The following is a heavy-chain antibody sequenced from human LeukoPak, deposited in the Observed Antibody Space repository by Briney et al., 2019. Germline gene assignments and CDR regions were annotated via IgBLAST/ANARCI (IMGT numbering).Heavy chain of an antibody. CDR2: ISGGGDTS. D-gene: IGHD3-16*01. Sequence: GGSLRLSCAASGFTFNNYAMSWVRQAPGKGLEWVSSISGGGDTSYYADSVRGRFTISRDTSKNMLFLLMDSLRAEDTAIYYCAKNAGDGGYYYYMDVWGKGTTVTVSS. J-gene: IGHJ6*03. CDR3: AKNAGDGGYYYYMDV. V-gene: IGHV3-23*01. CDR1: GFTFNNYA.